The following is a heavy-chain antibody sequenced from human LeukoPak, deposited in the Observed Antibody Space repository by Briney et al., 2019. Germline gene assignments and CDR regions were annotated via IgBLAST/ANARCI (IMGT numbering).Heavy chain of an antibody. CDR1: GYTFTSYG. J-gene: IGHJ5*02. D-gene: IGHD3-9*01. CDR3: ARTQRRYFDWLLS. Sequence: ASVKVSCKAPGYTFTSYGISWVRQAPGQGLEWMGWISAYNGNTNYAQKLQGIVTMTTDTSTSTAYMELRSLRSDDTAVYYCARTQRRYFDWLLSWGQGTLVTVSS. CDR2: ISAYNGNT. V-gene: IGHV1-18*01.